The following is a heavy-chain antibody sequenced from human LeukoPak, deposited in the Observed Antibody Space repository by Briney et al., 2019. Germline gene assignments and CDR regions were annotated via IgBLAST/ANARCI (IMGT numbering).Heavy chain of an antibody. CDR3: AKGGQNFVFWRFDY. CDR2: ISGSGGST. Sequence: GGSLRLSCSASGVTFSTYSMNWVRQTPGKGLMWVSSISGSGGSTYYAESVKGRFSISRDNSKKMMYLQMNSLRADDTAVYYCAKGGQNFVFWRFDYWGQGILVTVSS. V-gene: IGHV3-23*01. J-gene: IGHJ4*02. D-gene: IGHD3-3*01. CDR1: GVTFSTYS.